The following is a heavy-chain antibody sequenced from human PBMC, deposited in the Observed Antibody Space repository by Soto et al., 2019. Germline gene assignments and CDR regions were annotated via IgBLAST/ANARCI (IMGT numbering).Heavy chain of an antibody. CDR3: AKSRGDSWYLYYYDY. CDR2: ISGSGGST. D-gene: IGHD5-12*01. CDR1: GLTFRAFS. J-gene: IGHJ4*02. V-gene: IGHV3-23*01. Sequence: EVQLLESGGGLVQPGGSLRLSCAASGLTFRAFSMSWVRQPPGKGLEWVSGISGSGGSTYYADSVKGRFTISRDSSSNTLYLQMSSLRAEDTAVYYFAKSRGDSWYLYYYDYWGQGTLVTVSS.